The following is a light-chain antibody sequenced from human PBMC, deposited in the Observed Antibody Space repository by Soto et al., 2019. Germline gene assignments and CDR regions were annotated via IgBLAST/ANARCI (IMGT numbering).Light chain of an antibody. Sequence: EIVLTQSPATLSLSPGERATLSCRASQSVSSYLAWYQQKPGQAPRLLIYDASNRATGIPARFSGSGSATDFTLTISSLEPEDFAVYYCPQRSNWPPYTFGQGTKLEI. CDR1: QSVSSY. CDR2: DAS. V-gene: IGKV3-11*01. J-gene: IGKJ2*01. CDR3: PQRSNWPPYT.